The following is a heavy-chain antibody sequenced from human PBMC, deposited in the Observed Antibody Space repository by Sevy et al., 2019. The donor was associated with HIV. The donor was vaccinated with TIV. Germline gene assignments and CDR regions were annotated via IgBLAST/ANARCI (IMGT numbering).Heavy chain of an antibody. Sequence: SETLSLTCTVSGGSISSYYWSWIRQPPGKGLEWIGYIYYSGSTNYNSSLKSRVTISVDTSKNQFSLKLSSVTAADTAVYYCARGPPYYYGSGSYPNWLDPWGQGTLVTVSS. CDR1: GGSISSYY. D-gene: IGHD3-10*01. CDR3: ARGPPYYYGSGSYPNWLDP. CDR2: IYYSGST. J-gene: IGHJ5*02. V-gene: IGHV4-59*01.